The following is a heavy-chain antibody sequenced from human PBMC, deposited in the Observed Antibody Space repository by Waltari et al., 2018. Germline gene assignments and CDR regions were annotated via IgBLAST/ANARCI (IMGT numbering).Heavy chain of an antibody. V-gene: IGHV3-21*01. D-gene: IGHD1-20*01. CDR2: ISSSTSYI. Sequence: EVQLVESGGGLVKPGGSLRLACAASGFPFRTYSMNWVRQAPGKGLEWVSSISSSTSYIYYADSVKGRFTISRDNARNSLYLQMNSLRAEDTAVYYCARDINSREDYWGQGTLVTVSS. CDR1: GFPFRTYS. J-gene: IGHJ4*02. CDR3: ARDINSREDY.